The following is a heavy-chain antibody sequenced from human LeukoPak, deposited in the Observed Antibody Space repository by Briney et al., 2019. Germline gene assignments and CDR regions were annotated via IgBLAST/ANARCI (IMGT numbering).Heavy chain of an antibody. CDR2: INPNSGGT. J-gene: IGHJ4*02. CDR1: GYTFTGYY. D-gene: IGHD3-9*01. CDR3: AREGPYYGMPTVLVTPQFDY. Sequence: ASVKVSCKASGYTFTGYYMHWVRQAPGQGLEWMGWINPNSGGTNYAQKFQGRVTMTRDTSISTACMELGRLRSDDTAVYDCAREGPYYGMPTVLVTPQFDYWGQGPLVTVPS. V-gene: IGHV1-2*02.